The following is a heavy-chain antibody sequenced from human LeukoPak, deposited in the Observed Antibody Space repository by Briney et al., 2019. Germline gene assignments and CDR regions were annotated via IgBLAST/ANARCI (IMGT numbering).Heavy chain of an antibody. V-gene: IGHV4-34*01. J-gene: IGHJ5*02. CDR2: INHSGST. CDR3: ARRGRYSGYYYRNWFDP. CDR1: GGSFSGYY. Sequence: PSETLSLTCAVYGGSFSGYYWSWIRQPPGKGLEWIGEINHSGSTNYNPSLKSRVTISVDTSKNQFSLKLSSVTAADTAVYYCARRGRYSGYYYRNWFDPWGQGTLVTVSS. D-gene: IGHD3-22*01.